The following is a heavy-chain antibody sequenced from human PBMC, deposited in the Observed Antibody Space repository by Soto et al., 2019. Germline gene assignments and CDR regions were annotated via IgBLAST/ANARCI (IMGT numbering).Heavy chain of an antibody. V-gene: IGHV4-59*08. Sequence: SETLSLTCTVSGGSISSYYWSWIRQPPGKGLEWIGYIYYSGSTNYNPFLKSRVTISVDTSKNQFSLKLSSVTAADTAVYYCARSIAAAGGLDYWGQGTLVTVSS. CDR2: IYYSGST. CDR1: GGSISSYY. D-gene: IGHD6-13*01. J-gene: IGHJ4*02. CDR3: ARSIAAAGGLDY.